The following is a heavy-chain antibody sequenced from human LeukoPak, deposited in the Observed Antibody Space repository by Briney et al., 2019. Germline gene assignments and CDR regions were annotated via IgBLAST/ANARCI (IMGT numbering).Heavy chain of an antibody. CDR1: GYTFTSYA. Sequence: ASVKVSCKASGYTFTSYAMHWVRQAPGQRLEWMGWINAGNGNTKYSQKFQGRVTITRDTSASTAYMELRSLRSDDTAVYYCARGQGSSGWYWFDPWGQGTLVTVSS. CDR2: INAGNGNT. CDR3: ARGQGSSGWYWFDP. J-gene: IGHJ5*02. V-gene: IGHV1-3*01. D-gene: IGHD6-19*01.